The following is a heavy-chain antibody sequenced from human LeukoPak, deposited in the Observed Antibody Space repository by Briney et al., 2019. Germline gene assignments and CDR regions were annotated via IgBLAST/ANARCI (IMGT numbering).Heavy chain of an antibody. Sequence: ASVKVSCKASGGTFSSYAINWVRQAPGQGLEWMGGIIPIFDTANYAQKFQGRVTITADKSTSTAYMELSSLRSDDTAVYYCARDRGAGQHLVIDYWGQGTLVTVSS. CDR1: GGTFSSYA. CDR2: IIPIFDTA. J-gene: IGHJ4*02. V-gene: IGHV1-69*06. D-gene: IGHD6-13*01. CDR3: ARDRGAGQHLVIDY.